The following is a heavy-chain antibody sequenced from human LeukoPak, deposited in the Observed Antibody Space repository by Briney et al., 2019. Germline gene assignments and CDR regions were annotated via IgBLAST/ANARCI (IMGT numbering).Heavy chain of an antibody. CDR2: ISAYNGNT. J-gene: IGHJ5*02. CDR1: GYTFTSYG. D-gene: IGHD6-13*01. V-gene: IGHV1-18*01. CDR3: ARDIAASPTNWFDP. Sequence: GASVKVSCKASGYTFTSYGISWVRQAPGQGLEWMGWISAYNGNTNYAQKLQGRVTMTRNTSISTAYMELSSLRSEDTAVYYCARDIAASPTNWFDPWGQGTLVTVSS.